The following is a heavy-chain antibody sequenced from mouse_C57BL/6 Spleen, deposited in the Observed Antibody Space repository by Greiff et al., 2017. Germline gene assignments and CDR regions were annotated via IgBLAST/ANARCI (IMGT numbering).Heavy chain of an antibody. V-gene: IGHV1-64*01. CDR3: ARRSSYAMDY. Sequence: QVQLQQPGAELVKPGASVKLSCKASGYTFTSYWMHWVKQRPGQGLEWIGMIHPNSGSTNYNEKFKSKATLTVDKSSSTAYMQLSSLTAEDSAVYYCARRSSYAMDYWGQGTSVTVSS. J-gene: IGHJ4*01. D-gene: IGHD1-1*01. CDR1: GYTFTSYW. CDR2: IHPNSGST.